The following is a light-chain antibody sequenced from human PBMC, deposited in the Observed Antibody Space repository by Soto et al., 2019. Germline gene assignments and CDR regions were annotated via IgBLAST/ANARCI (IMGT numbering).Light chain of an antibody. CDR2: FGS. V-gene: IGKV1-12*01. CDR3: QQADSFPLT. CDR1: QDIGNL. Sequence: DIQMTQSPSSVAASVGDRVILTCRASQDIGNLLAWYQQKPGKAPKLLIYFGSNLQTGVPSRFSGSGSGTDFTLTISSLQPAYLATYYCQQADSFPLTFCRGTRVEIK. J-gene: IGKJ4*01.